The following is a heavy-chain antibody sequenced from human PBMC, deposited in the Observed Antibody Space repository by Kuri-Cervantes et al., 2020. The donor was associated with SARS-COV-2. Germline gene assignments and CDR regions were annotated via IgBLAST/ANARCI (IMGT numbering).Heavy chain of an antibody. D-gene: IGHD6-19*01. CDR2: IYHSGST. Sequence: ESLKISCTVSGGSISSGDYCWSWIRQPPGKGLEWIGSIYHSGSTYYNPSLKSRVTISVDTSKNQFSLKLSSVTAADTAVYYCARQYLAVAPNAFDIWGQGTMVTVSS. CDR1: GGSISSGDYC. V-gene: IGHV4-39*01. J-gene: IGHJ3*02. CDR3: ARQYLAVAPNAFDI.